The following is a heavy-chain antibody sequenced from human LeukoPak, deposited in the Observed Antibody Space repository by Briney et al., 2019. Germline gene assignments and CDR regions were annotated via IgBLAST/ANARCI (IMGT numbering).Heavy chain of an antibody. Sequence: ASVTVSCKASGYTFIRYGISWVRQAPGRGLEWMGWISADNGNTKYAQKFQGRVTMTRDRSTSTVYMEMRSLRLDDTAVYYCARLSYYYDNSGYYWFDPWGQGTLVTVSS. CDR2: ISADNGNT. V-gene: IGHV1-18*01. CDR1: GYTFIRYG. D-gene: IGHD3-22*01. CDR3: ARLSYYYDNSGYYWFDP. J-gene: IGHJ5*02.